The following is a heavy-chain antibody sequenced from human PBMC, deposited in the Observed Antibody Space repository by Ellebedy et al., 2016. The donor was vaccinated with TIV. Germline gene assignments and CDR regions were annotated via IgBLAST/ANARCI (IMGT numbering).Heavy chain of an antibody. D-gene: IGHD4-17*01. V-gene: IGHV3-7*01. CDR3: ARRGSYGDYAVQINSWLGL. CDR2: IYQDGSET. J-gene: IGHJ5*02. CDR1: GFSFRNYW. Sequence: PGGSLRLSCAASGFSFRNYWMGWLRQAPGKGLEWVANIYQDGSETYYVDSVKGRFTISRDNAKNSLYLQMNSLRVDDTAVYYCARRGSYGDYAVQINSWLGLWGQGTLVIVSS.